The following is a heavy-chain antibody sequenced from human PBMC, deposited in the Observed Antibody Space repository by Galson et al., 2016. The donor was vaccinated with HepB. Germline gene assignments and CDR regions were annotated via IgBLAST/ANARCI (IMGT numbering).Heavy chain of an antibody. CDR1: GFTFSSYA. CDR2: ISGDGAP. V-gene: IGHV3-23*01. D-gene: IGHD2-2*01. CDR3: ARDRGFCSSTWD. Sequence: SLRLSCAASGFTFSSYAMRWVRQAPGKGLEWVSSISGDGAPYYVDSMKGRFTISRDNSKDTLYLQMISLRAEDTAVYYCARDRGFCSSTWDWGQGTLVTVSS. J-gene: IGHJ4*02.